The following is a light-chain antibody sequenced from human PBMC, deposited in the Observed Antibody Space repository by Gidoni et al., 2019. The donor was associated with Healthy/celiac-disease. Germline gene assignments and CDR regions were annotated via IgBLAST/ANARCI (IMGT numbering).Light chain of an antibody. Sequence: DILMTQSPASLAVSVGERATINCKASQSVLYSSNNKNYLAWYQQKPGQPPKLLIYWASTRESGVPDRFSGSGSGTDFTLTISSLQAEDVAVYYCQQYYSTPRTFGQGTKLGIK. CDR3: QQYYSTPRT. CDR2: WAS. J-gene: IGKJ2*01. V-gene: IGKV4-1*01. CDR1: QSVLYSSNNKNY.